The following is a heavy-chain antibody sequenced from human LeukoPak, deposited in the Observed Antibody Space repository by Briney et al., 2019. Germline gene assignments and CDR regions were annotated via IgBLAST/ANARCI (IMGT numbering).Heavy chain of an antibody. V-gene: IGHV3-30*03. J-gene: IGHJ4*02. CDR2: ISYDGSNK. CDR1: GFTLDSHG. Sequence: GRSLRLSCAASGFTLDSHGMHWVRQAPGKGLEGVAVISYDGSNKYYVDSVKGRFTISRDNSKNPLYLQMDSLRAEDTAVYYCARDYDIFTGYSNGYYFDYWGQGTLVPVSS. CDR3: ARDYDIFTGYSNGYYFDY. D-gene: IGHD3-9*01.